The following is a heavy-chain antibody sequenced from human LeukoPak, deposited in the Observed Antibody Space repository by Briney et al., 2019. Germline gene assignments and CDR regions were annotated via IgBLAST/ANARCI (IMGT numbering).Heavy chain of an antibody. CDR3: ARLREWLHPFDY. D-gene: IGHD5-24*01. Sequence: PSETLSLTCTVSGGSISSYYWSWIRQPPGKGLEWIGYIYYSGSTNYNPSLKSRVTISVDTSKNQFSLKLSSVTAADTAVYYCARLREWLHPFDYWGQGTLVTVSS. CDR2: IYYSGST. CDR1: GGSISSYY. V-gene: IGHV4-59*08. J-gene: IGHJ4*02.